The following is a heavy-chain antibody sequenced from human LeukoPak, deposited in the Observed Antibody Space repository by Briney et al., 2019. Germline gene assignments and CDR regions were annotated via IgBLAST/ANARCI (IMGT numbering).Heavy chain of an antibody. V-gene: IGHV3-33*01. CDR1: GFTFSSYG. D-gene: IGHD2-21*02. Sequence: GGSLRLSCAASGFTFSSYGMHWVRQAPGKGLEWVAVIWYDGSNKYYADSVKGRFTISRDNSKNTLYLQMNSLRAEDTAVYYCARDSKAYCGGDCYSDYWGQGTPVTVSS. J-gene: IGHJ4*02. CDR2: IWYDGSNK. CDR3: ARDSKAYCGGDCYSDY.